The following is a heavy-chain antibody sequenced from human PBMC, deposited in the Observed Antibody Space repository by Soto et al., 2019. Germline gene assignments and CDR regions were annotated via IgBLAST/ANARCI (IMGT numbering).Heavy chain of an antibody. CDR3: AREACPRCWFGELKPHYFDY. D-gene: IGHD3-10*01. J-gene: IGHJ4*02. Sequence: GGSLRLSCAASGFTFSSYSMNWVRQAPGKGLEWVSYISSSSSTIYYADSVKGRFTISRDNAKNSLYLQMNSLRAEDTAVYYCAREACPRCWFGELKPHYFDYWGQGTLVTVSS. CDR2: ISSSSSTI. CDR1: GFTFSSYS. V-gene: IGHV3-48*01.